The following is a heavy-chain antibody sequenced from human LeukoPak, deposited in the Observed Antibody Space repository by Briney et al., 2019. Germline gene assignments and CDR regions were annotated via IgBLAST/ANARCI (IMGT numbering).Heavy chain of an antibody. D-gene: IGHD6-13*01. CDR3: ATTELGAAAGTGTFDY. CDR1: GYTFTGYY. V-gene: IGHV1-2*02. Sequence: ASVPVSCKASGYTFTGYYMHWVRQAPGQGLEWMGWINPYSGGTTYPQKFQGRVTMTRDTSISTAYMKLSRLRSDDTAVYYCATTELGAAAGTGTFDYWGQGTLVT. J-gene: IGHJ4*02. CDR2: INPYSGGT.